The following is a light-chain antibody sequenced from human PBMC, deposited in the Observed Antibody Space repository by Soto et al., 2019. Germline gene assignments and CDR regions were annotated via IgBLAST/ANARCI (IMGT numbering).Light chain of an antibody. J-gene: IGKJ2*01. CDR2: DAS. CDR1: DSIGTW. V-gene: IGKV1-5*01. CDR3: HQYKSYTPYT. Sequence: DIQMTQSPSALSASLGDRVTITCRASDSIGTWLAWYQQRRGKAAKLLIYDASGLGSGVPSGFSGGGSGTEITLTISSLQPDDFGTYYCHQYKSYTPYTIGQGTKVDIK.